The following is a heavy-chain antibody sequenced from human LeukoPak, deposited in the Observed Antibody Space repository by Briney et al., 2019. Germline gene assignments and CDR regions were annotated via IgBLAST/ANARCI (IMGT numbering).Heavy chain of an antibody. J-gene: IGHJ6*02. CDR2: ISYDGSNK. CDR1: GFTFSSYG. Sequence: PGGSLRLSCAASGFTFSSYGMHWVRQAPGKGLEWVAVISYDGSNKYYADSVKGRFTVSRDNSKNTLYMELNSLRVEDTAVYYCARGDCSSSSCSGFYGMDVWGQGTTVTVSS. V-gene: IGHV3-30*03. D-gene: IGHD2-2*01. CDR3: ARGDCSSSSCSGFYGMDV.